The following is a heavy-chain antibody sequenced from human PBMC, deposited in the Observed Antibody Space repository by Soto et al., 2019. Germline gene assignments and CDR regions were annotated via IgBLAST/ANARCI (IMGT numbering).Heavy chain of an antibody. Sequence: SVKVSCKASGGTFSSYAISWVRQAPGQGLEWMGGIIPIFGTANYAQKFQGRVTITADESTSTAYMELSSLRSEDTAVYYCARVLYYYDSSGTGGWFDPWGQGTLVTVSS. CDR2: IIPIFGTA. J-gene: IGHJ5*02. D-gene: IGHD3-22*01. CDR3: ARVLYYYDSSGTGGWFDP. CDR1: GGTFSSYA. V-gene: IGHV1-69*13.